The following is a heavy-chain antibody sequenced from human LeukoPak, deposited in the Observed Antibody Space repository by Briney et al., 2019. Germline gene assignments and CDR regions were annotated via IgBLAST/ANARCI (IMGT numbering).Heavy chain of an antibody. J-gene: IGHJ4*02. Sequence: GGSLRLSCTTSGLTFSTSGFNWVRQAPGKGLEWVASIGPTGFDRYHADSIKGRFTISRDNANNFLYLQMDSLRAEDTAVYYCATETNGSHYDYCGQGTLLTVSS. CDR3: ATETNGSHYDY. V-gene: IGHV3-21*06. CDR2: IGPTGFDR. D-gene: IGHD1-14*01. CDR1: GLTFSTSG.